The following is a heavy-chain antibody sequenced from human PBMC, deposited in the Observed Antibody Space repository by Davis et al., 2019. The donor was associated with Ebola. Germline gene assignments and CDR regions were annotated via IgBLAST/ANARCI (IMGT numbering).Heavy chain of an antibody. CDR1: GFSFSSYW. D-gene: IGHD3-16*01. CDR3: AREGGVFALDY. V-gene: IGHV3-74*01. CDR2: IKTDGSLI. Sequence: GESLKISCAASGFSFSSYWMHWVRQVPGKGLVWVSRIKTDGSLIGYGASVQGRFIISRDNAKNTVYLQMNDLRAEDTAVYYCAREGGVFALDYWGQGALVTVSS. J-gene: IGHJ4*02.